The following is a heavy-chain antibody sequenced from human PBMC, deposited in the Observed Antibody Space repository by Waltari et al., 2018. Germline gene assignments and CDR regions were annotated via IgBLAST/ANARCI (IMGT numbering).Heavy chain of an antibody. V-gene: IGHV4-59*01. CDR1: GGSISSYY. Sequence: QVQLQESGPGLVKPSETLSLTCTVPGGSISSYYWSWIRQPPGRGLEWIGYIYYSGSTNYNPSLKSRVTISVDTSKNQFSLKLSSVTAADTAVYYCARENYYGSGSYYKDAFDIWGQGTMVTVSS. J-gene: IGHJ3*02. CDR2: IYYSGST. CDR3: ARENYYGSGSYYKDAFDI. D-gene: IGHD3-10*01.